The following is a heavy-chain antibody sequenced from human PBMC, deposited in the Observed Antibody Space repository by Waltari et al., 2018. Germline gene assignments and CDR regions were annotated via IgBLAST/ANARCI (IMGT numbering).Heavy chain of an antibody. D-gene: IGHD5-18*01. CDR3: AKGGGQLYYYYYMDV. J-gene: IGHJ6*03. Sequence: QVQLVESGGGVVQPGRSLRLSCAASGFPFSSYGMHWVRQAPGKGLEWVAVISYDGSNKYYADSVKGRFTISRDNSKNTLYLQMNSLRAEDTAVYYCAKGGGQLYYYYYMDVWGKGTTVTVSS. V-gene: IGHV3-30*18. CDR2: ISYDGSNK. CDR1: GFPFSSYG.